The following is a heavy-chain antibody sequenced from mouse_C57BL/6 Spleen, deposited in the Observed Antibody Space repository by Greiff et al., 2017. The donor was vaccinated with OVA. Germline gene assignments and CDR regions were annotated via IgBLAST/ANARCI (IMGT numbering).Heavy chain of an antibody. J-gene: IGHJ2*01. CDR1: GFTFSDYG. CDR2: ISSGSSTI. D-gene: IGHD4-1*01. Sequence: EVKLMASGGGLVKPGGSLKLSCAASGFTFSDYGMHWVRQAPEKGLEWVAYISSGSSTIYYADTVKGRFTISRDNAKNTLFLQMTSLRSEDTAMYYCARPLTGSFDYWGQGTTLTVSS. V-gene: IGHV5-17*01. CDR3: ARPLTGSFDY.